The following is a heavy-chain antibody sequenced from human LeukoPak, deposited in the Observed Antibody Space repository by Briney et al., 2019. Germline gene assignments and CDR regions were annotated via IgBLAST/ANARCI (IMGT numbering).Heavy chain of an antibody. CDR1: GGSISSGGYS. D-gene: IGHD3-3*01. V-gene: IGHV4-30-2*01. CDR3: ARAQGSGPYENAFDI. Sequence: KASETLSLTCAVSGGSISSGGYSWSWIRQPPGKGLEWIGYIYHSGSTYYNPSLKSRVTISVDRSKNQFSLKLSSVTAADTAVYYCARAQGSGPYENAFDIWGQGTMVTVSS. J-gene: IGHJ3*02. CDR2: IYHSGST.